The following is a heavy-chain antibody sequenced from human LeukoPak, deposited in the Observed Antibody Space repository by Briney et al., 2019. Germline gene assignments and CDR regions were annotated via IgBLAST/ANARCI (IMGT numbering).Heavy chain of an antibody. J-gene: IGHJ4*02. D-gene: IGHD6-19*01. V-gene: IGHV3-74*01. Sequence: GGSLRLSCASSGFAPSNDGMHWVRQAPGKGLEWVSRISTDGSMTGYTDSVKGRFTIYRDNAKRILYLEMNNLRVEDTAVYYCASFGQQWLESYWGQGTLVTVSS. CDR1: GFAPSNDG. CDR2: ISTDGSMT. CDR3: ASFGQQWLESY.